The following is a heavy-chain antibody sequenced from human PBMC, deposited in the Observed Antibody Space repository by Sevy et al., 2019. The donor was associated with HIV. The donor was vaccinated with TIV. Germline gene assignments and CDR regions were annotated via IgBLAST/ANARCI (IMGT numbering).Heavy chain of an antibody. CDR1: GFTFSYAW. Sequence: GGSLRLSCAASGFTFSYAWMSWVRQAPGKGLEWVGRIKAKSDGGTIDYATPVKCRFTISRDDSKNTLYLQMNSLKTEDTGIYYCNTDPIIVLLVTDGMDVWGQGTTVTVSS. D-gene: IGHD2-8*02. J-gene: IGHJ6*02. CDR3: NTDPIIVLLVTDGMDV. V-gene: IGHV3-15*01. CDR2: IKAKSDGGTI.